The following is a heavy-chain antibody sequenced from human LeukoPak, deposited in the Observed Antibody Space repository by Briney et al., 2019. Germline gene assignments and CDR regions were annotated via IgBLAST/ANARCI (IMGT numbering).Heavy chain of an antibody. Sequence: GGSLRLSCAASGFTVSMNYMNWVRQAPGKGLEWVSYISSSGTTIYYADSVKGRFTISRDNAKNSLYLQMNSLRAEDTAVYYCARRYCSSTSCLIDYWGQGTLVTVSS. CDR2: ISSSGTTI. CDR3: ARRYCSSTSCLIDY. J-gene: IGHJ4*02. CDR1: GFTVSMNY. D-gene: IGHD2-2*01. V-gene: IGHV3-48*03.